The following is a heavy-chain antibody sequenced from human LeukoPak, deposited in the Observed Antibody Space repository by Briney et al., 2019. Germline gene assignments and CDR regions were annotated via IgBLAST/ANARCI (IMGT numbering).Heavy chain of an antibody. CDR1: GGSISTYY. V-gene: IGHV4-59*01. Sequence: SETLSLTCTVSGGSISTYYWSWIRQPPGKGLEWIGYIYYSGSTNYNPSLKSRVTISVDTSKNQFSLKLSSVTAADTAVYYCARAYEGFDPWGQGTLVTVSS. CDR2: IYYSGST. CDR3: ARAYEGFDP. J-gene: IGHJ5*02. D-gene: IGHD5-12*01.